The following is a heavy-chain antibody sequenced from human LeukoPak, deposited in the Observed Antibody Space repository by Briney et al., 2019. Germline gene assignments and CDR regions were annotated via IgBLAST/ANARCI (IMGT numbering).Heavy chain of an antibody. J-gene: IGHJ3*02. CDR3: ASRLHYYDSSGFPRNDAFDI. CDR1: GYTFTSYY. Sequence: ASVKVSCKASGYTFTSYYMHWVRQAPGQGLEWMGVINPIGGGTNYAHKFQGRVTMTRDTSTSTVYMELSSLRPEETAVYYCASRLHYYDSSGFPRNDAFDIWGQATMVTVPS. CDR2: INPIGGGT. V-gene: IGHV1-46*01. D-gene: IGHD3-22*01.